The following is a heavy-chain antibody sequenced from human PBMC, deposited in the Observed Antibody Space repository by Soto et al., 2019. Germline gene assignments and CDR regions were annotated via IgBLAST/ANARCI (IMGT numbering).Heavy chain of an antibody. V-gene: IGHV3-11*06. J-gene: IGHJ6*02. Sequence: PWGSLRLSCTASGFSFSDYYMRCIRQAPWMGLEWVSDISDHVTYTDYSDSVKGRFTISRDNSKNTLYLQMNSLRAEDTAVYYCARVPVAGRPYYYYYRMDVWGQATTVTVSS. CDR3: ARVPVAGRPYYYYYRMDV. CDR2: ISDHVTYT. D-gene: IGHD6-19*01. CDR1: GFSFSDYY.